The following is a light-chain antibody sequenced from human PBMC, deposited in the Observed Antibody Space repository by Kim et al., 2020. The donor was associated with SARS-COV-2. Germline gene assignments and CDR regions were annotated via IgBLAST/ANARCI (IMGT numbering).Light chain of an antibody. CDR3: QSADSSGTYQV. CDR2: KDS. CDR1: ALPKQY. J-gene: IGLJ3*02. Sequence: SYELTQPPSVSVSPGQTARITCSGDALPKQYAYWYQQKPGQAPVLVIYKDSERPSGIPERFSGSSSGTTVTLPISGVQAEDEADYYCQSADSSGTYQVFGGGTKLTVL. V-gene: IGLV3-25*03.